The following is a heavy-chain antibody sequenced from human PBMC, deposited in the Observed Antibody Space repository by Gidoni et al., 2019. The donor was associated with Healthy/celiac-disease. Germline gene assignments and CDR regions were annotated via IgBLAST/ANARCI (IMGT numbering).Heavy chain of an antibody. D-gene: IGHD3-3*01. CDR1: GFSLSNARMG. CDR3: ARGDPPYDFWSGYDLSYFDY. J-gene: IGHJ4*02. CDR2: IFSNDEK. V-gene: IGHV2-26*01. Sequence: QVTLKESGPVLVQPTETLTLTCTVSGFSLSNARMGVSWIRQPPGKALEWLAHIFSNDEKSYSTSLKSRLNISKDTSKSQVVLTMTNMDPVDTATYYCARGDPPYDFWSGYDLSYFDYWGQGTLVTVSS.